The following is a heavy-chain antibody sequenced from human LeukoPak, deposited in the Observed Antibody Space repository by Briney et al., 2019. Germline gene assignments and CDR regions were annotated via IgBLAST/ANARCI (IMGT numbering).Heavy chain of an antibody. V-gene: IGHV4-59*08. Sequence: PSETLSLTCTVSGGSISSYYWSWIRQPPGKGLEWTGYIYYSGSTNYNPSLKSRVTISVDTFKNQFSLKLSSVTAADTAVYYCARGIYDAFDIWGQGTMVTVSS. CDR3: ARGIYDAFDI. J-gene: IGHJ3*02. D-gene: IGHD3-10*01. CDR2: IYYSGST. CDR1: GGSISSYY.